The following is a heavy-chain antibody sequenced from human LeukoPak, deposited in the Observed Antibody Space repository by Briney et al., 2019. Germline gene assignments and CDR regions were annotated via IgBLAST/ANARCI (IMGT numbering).Heavy chain of an antibody. CDR3: ARADGVEVVTPYFQH. J-gene: IGHJ1*01. CDR2: IKQDGSEK. V-gene: IGHV3-7*01. CDR1: GFTFSSYW. Sequence: QTGGSLRLSCAASGFTFSSYWMSWVRQAPGKGLEWVANIKQDGSEKHYVDSVKGRFTISRDNAKNSLYLQMNSLRAEDTAVYYCARADGVEVVTPYFQHWGQGTLVTVSS. D-gene: IGHD4-23*01.